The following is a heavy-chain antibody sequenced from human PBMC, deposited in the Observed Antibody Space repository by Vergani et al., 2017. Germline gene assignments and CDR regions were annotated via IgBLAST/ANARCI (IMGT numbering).Heavy chain of an antibody. V-gene: IGHV2-26*01. CDR2: LFSNYEK. CDR3: ARTGGRSYYYDSSGYYLPDY. D-gene: IGHD3-22*01. J-gene: IGHJ4*02. Sequence: QVTLKESGPVLVKPTETLTLTCTVSGFSLSNARMGVSWIRQPPGKALEWLAHLFSNYEKSYSTSLKSRLTISKDTSKSQVVLTMTNMDPVDTATYYCARTGGRSYYYDSSGYYLPDYWGQGTLVTVSS. CDR1: GFSLSNARMG.